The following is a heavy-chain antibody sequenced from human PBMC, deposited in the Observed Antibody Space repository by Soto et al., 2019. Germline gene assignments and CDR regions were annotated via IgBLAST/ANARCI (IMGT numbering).Heavy chain of an antibody. D-gene: IGHD5-18*01. CDR1: GFTFSSYS. CDR3: ARDSSYGYLADAFDI. V-gene: IGHV3-48*01. CDR2: ISSSSSTI. Sequence: PGGSLRLSCAASGFTFSSYSMNWVRQAPGKGQEWVSYISSSSSTIYYADSVKGRFTISRDNAKNSLYLQMNSLRAEDTAVFYFARDSSYGYLADAFDIWGQGTMVTVSS. J-gene: IGHJ3*02.